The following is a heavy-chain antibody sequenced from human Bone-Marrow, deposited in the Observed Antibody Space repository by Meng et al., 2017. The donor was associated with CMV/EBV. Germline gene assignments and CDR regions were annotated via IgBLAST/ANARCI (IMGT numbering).Heavy chain of an antibody. D-gene: IGHD6-19*01. J-gene: IGHJ4*02. CDR1: GFTFSRYT. CDR2: ISYDGSNK. CDR3: AKGARLVPYFDY. Sequence: GESLKISCAASGFTFSRYTMHWVRQPPGKGLEWVAVISYDGSNKYYADSVKGRFTISRDNSKNTLYLQMNSLRAEDTAVYYCAKGARLVPYFDYWGQETLVTVSS. V-gene: IGHV3-30-3*01.